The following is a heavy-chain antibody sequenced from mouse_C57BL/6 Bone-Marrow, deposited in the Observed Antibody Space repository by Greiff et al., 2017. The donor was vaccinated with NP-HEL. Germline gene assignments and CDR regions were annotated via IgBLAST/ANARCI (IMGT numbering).Heavy chain of an antibody. CDR3: ARSYYGSAFDY. V-gene: IGHV1-69*01. CDR1: GYTFTSYW. Sequence: VQLQQPGAELVMPGASVKLSCKASGYTFTSYWMHWVKQRPGQGLEWIGEIDPSDSYTNYNQKFKGKSTLTVDKSSSTAYMQLSSLTSEDSAVYYCARSYYGSAFDYWGQGTTLTGSS. J-gene: IGHJ2*01. D-gene: IGHD1-1*01. CDR2: IDPSDSYT.